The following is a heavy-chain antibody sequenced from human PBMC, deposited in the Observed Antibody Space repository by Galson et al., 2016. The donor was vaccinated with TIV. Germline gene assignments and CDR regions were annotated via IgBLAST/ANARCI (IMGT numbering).Heavy chain of an antibody. D-gene: IGHD3-10*01. CDR1: GGSISSFH. V-gene: IGHV4-59*08. CDR2: IYYSGNTNY. J-gene: IGHJ2*01. Sequence: KTLSLTCSVSGGSISSFHWSWIRQPPGKGLEWIGYIYYSGNTNYNYNPSLESRVTMSVDTPKTQLSLDLSSVTAADTAVYFCARAPYGENWYFDLWGRGTLVTVSS. CDR3: ARAPYGENWYFDL.